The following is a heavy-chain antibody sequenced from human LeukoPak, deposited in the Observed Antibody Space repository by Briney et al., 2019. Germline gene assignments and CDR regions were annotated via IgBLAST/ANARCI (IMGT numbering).Heavy chain of an antibody. CDR2: IYHSGST. V-gene: IGHV4-4*02. CDR1: GGSISSSNW. J-gene: IGHJ4*02. Sequence: SETLSLTCAVSGGSISSSNWWSWVRQPPGKELEWIGEIYHSGSTNYNPSLKSRVTISVDKSKNQFSLKLSSVTAADTAVYYCARGRGGKMTTVTTADYWGQGTLVTVSS. CDR3: ARGRGGKMTTVTTADY. D-gene: IGHD4-17*01.